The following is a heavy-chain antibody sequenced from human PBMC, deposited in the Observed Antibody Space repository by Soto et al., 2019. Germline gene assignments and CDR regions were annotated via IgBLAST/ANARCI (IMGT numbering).Heavy chain of an antibody. D-gene: IGHD3-10*01. J-gene: IGHJ6*03. V-gene: IGHV4-59*01. CDR1: GGSISSYY. CDR2: IYYSGST. Sequence: SETLSLTCTVSGGSISSYYWSWIRQPPGKGLEWIGYIYYSGSTNYNPSLKSRVTISVDTSKNQFSLKLSSVTAADTAVYYCARVDPYGSGSYYNPSGFDPNYYMDVWGKGTTVTVSS. CDR3: ARVDPYGSGSYYNPSGFDPNYYMDV.